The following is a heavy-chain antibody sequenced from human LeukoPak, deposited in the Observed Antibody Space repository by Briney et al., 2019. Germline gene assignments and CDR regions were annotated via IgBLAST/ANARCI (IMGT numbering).Heavy chain of an antibody. Sequence: SQTLSLTCAISGDSVSSNSATWNWFRQSPSRGLECLGRTYYRSKWYNDYAISVKSRITINPDTSKNQFSLQLNSVTPEDTAMYYCARYVTSGRSFDSWGQGTLVTASS. D-gene: IGHD2/OR15-2a*01. V-gene: IGHV6-1*01. CDR1: GDSVSSNSAT. J-gene: IGHJ4*02. CDR2: TYYRSKWYN. CDR3: ARYVTSGRSFDS.